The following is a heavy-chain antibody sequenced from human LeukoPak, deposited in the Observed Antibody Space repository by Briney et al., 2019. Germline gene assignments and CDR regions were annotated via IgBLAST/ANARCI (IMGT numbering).Heavy chain of an antibody. J-gene: IGHJ6*04. D-gene: IGHD2-2*01. CDR1: GFTFSSYW. V-gene: IGHV3-7*01. CDR2: TKQDGSEK. CDR3: ARMPRGPDV. Sequence: GGSLRLSCAASGFTFSSYWMLWVRQAPGKGLEWVASTKQDGSEKYYVDSMKGRFTISRDNAKNSLYLQMNSLRAEDTAVYYCARMPRGPDVWGKGTTVTVSS.